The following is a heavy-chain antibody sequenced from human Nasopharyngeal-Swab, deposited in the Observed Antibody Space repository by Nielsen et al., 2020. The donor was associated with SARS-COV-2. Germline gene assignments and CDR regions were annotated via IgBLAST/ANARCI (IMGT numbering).Heavy chain of an antibody. D-gene: IGHD6-19*01. CDR2: ISSSSSTI. CDR3: ARDYPALYSSGAEEEFDY. Sequence: GESLKISCAASGFTFSSYSMNWVRQAPGKGLEWVSYISSSSSTIYYADSVKGRFTISRDNAKNSLYLQMNSLRDEGTAVYYCARDYPALYSSGAEEEFDYWGQGTLVTVSS. V-gene: IGHV3-48*02. J-gene: IGHJ4*02. CDR1: GFTFSSYS.